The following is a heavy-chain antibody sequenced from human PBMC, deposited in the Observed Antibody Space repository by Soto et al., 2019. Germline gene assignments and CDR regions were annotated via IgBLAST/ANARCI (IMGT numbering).Heavy chain of an antibody. J-gene: IGHJ3*02. CDR1: GGSISSSSYY. CDR2: IYYSGST. CDR3: ARLPDAFDI. V-gene: IGHV4-39*01. Sequence: SETLSLTCTVSGGSISSSSYYWGWIRQPPGKGLEWIGSIYYSGSTYHNPSLKSRVTISVDTSKNQFSLKLSSVTAADTAVYYCARLPDAFDIWGQGTMVTVSS.